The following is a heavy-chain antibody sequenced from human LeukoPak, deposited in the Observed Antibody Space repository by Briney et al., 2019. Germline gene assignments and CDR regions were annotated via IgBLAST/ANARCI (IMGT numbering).Heavy chain of an antibody. J-gene: IGHJ4*02. D-gene: IGHD3-10*01. CDR3: VRSSSLVRGVILLTSDHHGIH. Sequence: GASVKVSCKASGYTFTGYYIHWVRQAPGQGLEWMGWINPNSGGTNYAQKFQGRLTMTRDTSISTAYMELSRLGSEDTAVYYCVRSSSLVRGVILLTSDHHGIHWGQGTLVTVTS. CDR2: INPNSGGT. CDR1: GYTFTGYY. V-gene: IGHV1-2*02.